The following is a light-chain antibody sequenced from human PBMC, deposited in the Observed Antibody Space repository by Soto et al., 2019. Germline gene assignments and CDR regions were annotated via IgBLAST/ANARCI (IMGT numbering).Light chain of an antibody. V-gene: IGKV1-39*01. CDR2: AAS. J-gene: IGKJ1*01. CDR3: QQSYSTPWT. Sequence: DIQMTQSPSSLSASVGDRVTITCRASQSISNYLNWYQQKPGKAPNLLIYAASSLQSGVPSRFSGRGSGTDFTLTISSLQPEDFATYYCQQSYSTPWTFGQGTKVDIK. CDR1: QSISNY.